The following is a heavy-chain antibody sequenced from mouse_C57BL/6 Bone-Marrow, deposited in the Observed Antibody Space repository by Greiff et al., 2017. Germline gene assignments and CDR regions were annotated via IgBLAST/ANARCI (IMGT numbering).Heavy chain of an antibody. J-gene: IGHJ4*01. Sequence: EVQLQESGPGLVKPSQSLSLTCSVTGYSITSGYYWNWIRQFPGNKLEWMGYISYDGSNNYNPSLKNRISITRDTSKNQFFLKLNSVTTEDTATYYCARRSYEYDLGAMDDWGTGTSVTVSS. CDR3: ARRSYEYDLGAMDD. CDR2: ISYDGSN. V-gene: IGHV3-6*01. D-gene: IGHD2-4*01. CDR1: GYSITSGYY.